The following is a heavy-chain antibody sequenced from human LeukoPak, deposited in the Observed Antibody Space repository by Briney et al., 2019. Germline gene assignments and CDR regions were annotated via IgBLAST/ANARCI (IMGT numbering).Heavy chain of an antibody. D-gene: IGHD2-15*01. CDR2: IYYSGST. J-gene: IGHJ4*02. CDR1: GGSFSGYY. V-gene: IGHV4-34*01. Sequence: SETLSLTCAVYGGSFSGYYWSWIRQPPGKGLEWIGSIYYSGSTYYNPSLKSRVTISVDTSKNQFSLKLRSVTAADTAVYYCARLGGYCSGGSCRDYWGQGTLVTVSS. CDR3: ARLGGYCSGGSCRDY.